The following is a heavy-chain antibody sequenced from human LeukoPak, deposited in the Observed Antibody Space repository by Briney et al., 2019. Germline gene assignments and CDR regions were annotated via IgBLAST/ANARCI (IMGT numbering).Heavy chain of an antibody. D-gene: IGHD3-22*01. V-gene: IGHV3-7*01. CDR3: ARASFNYYYDRGGGGGAFDI. J-gene: IGHJ3*02. CDR1: GFIFSDYW. CDR2: IKQDESEK. Sequence: GSLRLSCAASGFIFSDYWMSWVRQAPGKGLEWVANIKQDESEKYYVDSVKGRFTISRDNAKKLLYLQMAGLRAEDTALYYCARASFNYYYDRGGGGGAFDIWGQGTVVTVSS.